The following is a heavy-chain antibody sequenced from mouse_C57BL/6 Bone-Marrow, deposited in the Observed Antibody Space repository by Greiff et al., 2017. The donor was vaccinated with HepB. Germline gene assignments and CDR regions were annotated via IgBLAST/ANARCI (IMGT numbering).Heavy chain of an antibody. J-gene: IGHJ3*01. Sequence: EVKVVESGPGLAKPSQTLSLTCSVTGYSITSDYWNWIRKFPGNKLEYMGYISYSGSTYYNPSLKSRISITRDTSKNQYYLQLNSVTTEDTATYYCARSGGYGSSPFAYWGQGTLVTVSA. V-gene: IGHV3-8*01. D-gene: IGHD1-1*01. CDR1: GYSITSDY. CDR3: ARSGGYGSSPFAY. CDR2: ISYSGST.